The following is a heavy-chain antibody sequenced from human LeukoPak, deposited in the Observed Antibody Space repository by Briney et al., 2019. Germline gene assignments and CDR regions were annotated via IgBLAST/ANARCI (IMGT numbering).Heavy chain of an antibody. V-gene: IGHV4-39*07. CDR1: GGSISSSSYY. D-gene: IGHD1-26*01. J-gene: IGHJ4*02. CDR3: ARGLTGGWAAVFDY. CDR2: IYYSGNI. Sequence: SETLSLTCTVSGGSISSSSYYWGWIRQPPGKGLEWIGSIYYSGNIYNNPSLKSRVTVSIDTSQNRFSLKLKSVTAADTAVYYCARGLTGGWAAVFDYWGQGTLVTVSS.